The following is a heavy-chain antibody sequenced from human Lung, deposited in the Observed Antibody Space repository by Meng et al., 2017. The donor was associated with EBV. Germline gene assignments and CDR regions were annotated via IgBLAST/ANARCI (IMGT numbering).Heavy chain of an antibody. Sequence: QVQRQESGPGLVKPSQTLPLTCTVSGGSISSGGYYWSWIRQHPGKGLEWIGYIYYSGSTYYNPSLKSRVTISVDTSKNQFSLKLSSVTAADTAVYYCAATVNDGYFDYWGQGTLVTVSS. D-gene: IGHD4-11*01. V-gene: IGHV4-31*03. CDR3: AATVNDGYFDY. CDR2: IYYSGST. J-gene: IGHJ4*02. CDR1: GGSISSGGYY.